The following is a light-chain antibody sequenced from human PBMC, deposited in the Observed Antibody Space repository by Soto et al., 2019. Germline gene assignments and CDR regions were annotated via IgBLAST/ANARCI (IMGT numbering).Light chain of an antibody. J-gene: IGKJ1*01. CDR3: QQADSFPWT. Sequence: QGTQSPSSVSESVGDRVTITCQTSKDISTSVAWYQQKPGKAPNLLIYSASALHRGVPSRFSGSGSGADFTLTVSSLQPEDSATYYCQQADSFPWTFGQGTKVDIK. CDR2: SAS. CDR1: KDISTS. V-gene: IGKV1D-12*01.